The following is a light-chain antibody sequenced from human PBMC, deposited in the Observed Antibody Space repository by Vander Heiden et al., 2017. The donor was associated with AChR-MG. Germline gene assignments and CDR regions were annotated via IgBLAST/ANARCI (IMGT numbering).Light chain of an antibody. CDR3: QQYYTTPVT. V-gene: IGKV4-1*01. CDR1: QNVLYSSNNKNN. J-gene: IGKJ3*01. CDR2: WAS. Sequence: DIVMTQSPAPLAVSLVARATITCKSSQNVLYSSNNKNNLAWYQQKPGQPPKLLIYWASTRESGVPDRFSGSGSGTEFTLTISSLQAEDVAVYYCQQYYTTPVTFGPGTKVDIK.